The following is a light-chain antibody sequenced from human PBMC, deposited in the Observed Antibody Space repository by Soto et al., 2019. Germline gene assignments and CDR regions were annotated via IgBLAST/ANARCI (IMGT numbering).Light chain of an antibody. J-gene: IGKJ2*02. CDR1: QSISSW. V-gene: IGKV1-5*01. CDR3: QQYNSYSCT. CDR2: DAS. Sequence: IPMTQSPSTLSASVGDRVTITCRASQSISSWLAWYQQKPGKAPKLLIYDASSLESGVPSRFSGSGSGTEFTLTISSLQPDDFATYYCQQYNSYSCTFGQGTKV.